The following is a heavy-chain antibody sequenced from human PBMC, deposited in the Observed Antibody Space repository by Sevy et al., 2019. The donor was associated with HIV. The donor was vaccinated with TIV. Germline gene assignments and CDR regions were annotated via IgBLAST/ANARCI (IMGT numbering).Heavy chain of an antibody. V-gene: IGHV4-39*01. J-gene: IGHJ6*02. Sequence: SETLSLTCTLSGGSISSSSYYWGWIRQPPGKGLEWIGSIYYSGSTYYNPSLKSRVTISVDTSKNQFSLKLSSVTAADTAVYYCARHPNTVAGNYYYYYGMDVWGQGTTVTVSS. CDR2: IYYSGST. CDR3: ARHPNTVAGNYYYYYGMDV. D-gene: IGHD5-12*01. CDR1: GGSISSSSYY.